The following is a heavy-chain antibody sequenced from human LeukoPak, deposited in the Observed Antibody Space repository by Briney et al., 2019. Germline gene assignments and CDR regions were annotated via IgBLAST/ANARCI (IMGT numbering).Heavy chain of an antibody. CDR2: ISAYNGNT. Sequence: ASVEVSCKASGYTFTSYGISWVRQAPGQGLEWMGWISAYNGNTNYAQKLQGRVTMTTDTSTSTAYMELRSLRSDDTAVYYCARDSKWELLQLSSAFDIWGQGTMVTVSS. CDR3: ARDSKWELLQLSSAFDI. V-gene: IGHV1-18*01. J-gene: IGHJ3*02. D-gene: IGHD1-26*01. CDR1: GYTFTSYG.